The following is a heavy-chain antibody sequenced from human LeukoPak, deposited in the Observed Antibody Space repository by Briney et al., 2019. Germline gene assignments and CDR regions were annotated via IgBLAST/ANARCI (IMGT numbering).Heavy chain of an antibody. J-gene: IGHJ4*02. Sequence: SVKVSCKASGGAFSSYTISWVRQAPGQGLEWMGRIIPILGIANYAQKFQGRVTITADKSTSTAYMELSSLRSEDTAVYYFAREDYYDRDRPLDYWGQGTLVTVSS. CDR2: IIPILGIA. V-gene: IGHV1-69*04. CDR3: AREDYYDRDRPLDY. D-gene: IGHD3-22*01. CDR1: GGAFSSYT.